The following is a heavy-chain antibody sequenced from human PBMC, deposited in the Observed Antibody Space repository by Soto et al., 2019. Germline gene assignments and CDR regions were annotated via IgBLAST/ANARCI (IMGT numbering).Heavy chain of an antibody. D-gene: IGHD3-22*01. CDR3: ARGLSAYDSSGYYYDY. J-gene: IGHJ4*02. V-gene: IGHV1-18*01. Sequence: ASVKVSCKASGYTFTSYGISWVRQAPGQGLEWMGWISAYNGNTNYAQKLQGRVTMTTDTSTSTAYMELRSLRSDDTAVYYCARGLSAYDSSGYYYDYWGQGTLVTVSS. CDR1: GYTFTSYG. CDR2: ISAYNGNT.